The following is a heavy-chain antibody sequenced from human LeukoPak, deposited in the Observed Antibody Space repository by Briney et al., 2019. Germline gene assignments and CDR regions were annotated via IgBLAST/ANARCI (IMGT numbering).Heavy chain of an antibody. D-gene: IGHD4-17*01. CDR1: GGSFSGDY. Sequence: PSETLSLTCVVYGGSFSGDYWSWIRQPPGRGLEWIGEINHGGRTNYNPSLKSRVTISVDTSKNQFSLKLSSVTAADTAVYYCARDQYGDYDFDYWGQGTLVTVSS. CDR2: INHGGRT. CDR3: ARDQYGDYDFDY. V-gene: IGHV4-34*01. J-gene: IGHJ4*02.